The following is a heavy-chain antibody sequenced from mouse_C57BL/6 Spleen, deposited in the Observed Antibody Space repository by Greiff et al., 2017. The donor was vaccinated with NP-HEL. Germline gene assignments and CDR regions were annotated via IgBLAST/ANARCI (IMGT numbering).Heavy chain of an antibody. V-gene: IGHV3-6*01. CDR2: ISYDGSN. CDR3: ARDSLTGTYAMDY. Sequence: ESGPGLVKPSQSLSLTCSVTGYSITSGYYWNWIRQFPGNKLEWMGYISYDGSNNYNPSLKNRISITRDTSKNQFFLKLNSVTTEDTATYYCARDSLTGTYAMDYWGQGTSVTVSS. J-gene: IGHJ4*01. D-gene: IGHD4-1*01. CDR1: GYSITSGYY.